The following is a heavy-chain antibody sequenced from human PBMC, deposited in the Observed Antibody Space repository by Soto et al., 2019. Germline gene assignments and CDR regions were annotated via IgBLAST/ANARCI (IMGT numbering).Heavy chain of an antibody. CDR3: AKEVAAAGPRYYYYGMDV. CDR1: GFTFSSYG. Sequence: PGGSLRLSCAASGFTFSSYGMHWVRQAPGKGLEWVAVISYDGSNKYYADSVKGRFTISRDNSKNTLYLQMNSLRAEDTAAYYCAKEVAAAGPRYYYYGMDVWGQGTTVTVSS. V-gene: IGHV3-30*18. D-gene: IGHD6-13*01. CDR2: ISYDGSNK. J-gene: IGHJ6*02.